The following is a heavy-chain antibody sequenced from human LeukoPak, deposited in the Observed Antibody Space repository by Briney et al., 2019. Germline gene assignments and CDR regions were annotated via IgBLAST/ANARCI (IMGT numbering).Heavy chain of an antibody. CDR1: GGIFDSYP. CDR2: INPNSGGT. J-gene: IGHJ4*02. V-gene: IGHV1-2*02. D-gene: IGHD2-15*01. Sequence: ASVKVSCKASGGIFDSYPINWVRQAPGQGLEWMGWINPNSGGTNYAQKFQGKVTMTRDTSISTAYMELSRLRSDDTAVYYCARERTLTSCYDYWGQGTLVTVSS. CDR3: ARERTLTSCYDY.